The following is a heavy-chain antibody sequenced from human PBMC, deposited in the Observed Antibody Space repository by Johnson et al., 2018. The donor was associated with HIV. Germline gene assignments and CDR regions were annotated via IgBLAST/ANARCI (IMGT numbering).Heavy chain of an antibody. V-gene: IGHV3-66*01. CDR2: IYSGGNT. D-gene: IGHD3-22*01. CDR1: GFTVSNNY. J-gene: IGHJ3*02. CDR3: ARGAPQSSGSRRPYHAFDI. Sequence: VQLVESGGGLVQPGESLRLSCAASGFTVSNNYMHCVRQAPGKGLEWVSVIYSGGNTYYADPVKGRFIISRDNFKNTLYLQMNSLRAEDTAVYDFARGAPQSSGSRRPYHAFDIWGQGTMVTVSS.